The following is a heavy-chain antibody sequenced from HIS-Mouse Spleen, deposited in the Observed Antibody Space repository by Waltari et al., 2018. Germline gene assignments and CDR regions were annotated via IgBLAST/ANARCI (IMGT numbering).Heavy chain of an antibody. Sequence: QVQLQQWGAGLLKPSGTLSLTCAGYGGSFSGYYWSCIPQPPGKGLEWIGEIIHSGSTNYNPSLKSRVTISVDTSKNQFSLKLSSVTAADTAVYYCARVNSSFDYWGQGTLVTVSS. D-gene: IGHD6-13*01. CDR1: GGSFSGYY. V-gene: IGHV4-34*12. CDR2: IIHSGST. J-gene: IGHJ4*02. CDR3: ARVNSSFDY.